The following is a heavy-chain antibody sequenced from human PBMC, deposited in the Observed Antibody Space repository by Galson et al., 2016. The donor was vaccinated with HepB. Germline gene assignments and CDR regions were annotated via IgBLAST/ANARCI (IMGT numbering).Heavy chain of an antibody. J-gene: IGHJ4*02. CDR2: IHNDGST. Sequence: SLRLSCAASGFTIENHYMTWVRQAPGKGLEWVSVIHNDGSTYYADSVKGRFIISRDYSKNSLYPHMNSVRVEDTAVYHCLLVAALELWGQGTRVTVSS. CDR3: LLVAALEL. D-gene: IGHD2-15*01. V-gene: IGHV3-53*01. CDR1: GFTIENHY.